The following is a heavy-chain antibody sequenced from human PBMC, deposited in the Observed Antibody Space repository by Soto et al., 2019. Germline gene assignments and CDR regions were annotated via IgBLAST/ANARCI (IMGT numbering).Heavy chain of an antibody. CDR3: ARRFHSRSVDS. Sequence: GEALKISWKGSGYSFTSYWIGWVRQMPGKGLEWMGIIYPGDSDTRYSPSFQGQVTISADKPISTAYLQWSSLKASDTAMYYCARRFHSRSVDSWGQGTLVTVSS. CDR2: IYPGDSDT. V-gene: IGHV5-51*01. D-gene: IGHD3-3*01. CDR1: GYSFTSYW. J-gene: IGHJ4*02.